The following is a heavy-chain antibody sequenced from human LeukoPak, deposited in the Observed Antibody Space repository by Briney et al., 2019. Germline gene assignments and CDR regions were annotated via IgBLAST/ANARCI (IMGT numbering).Heavy chain of an antibody. CDR3: AREEXXXXXGYYDGAVDY. CDR2: INPNSGGT. J-gene: IGHJ4*02. Sequence: ASVKVSCKASGYTFTGYYMHWVRQAPGQGLEWMGWINPNSGGTNYAQKFQGRVAMTRDTSISTAYMELSGLRSDDTAVYYCAREEXXXXXGYYDGAVDYWGQGTLVTVSS. V-gene: IGHV1-2*02. D-gene: IGHD3-22*01. CDR1: GYTFTGYY.